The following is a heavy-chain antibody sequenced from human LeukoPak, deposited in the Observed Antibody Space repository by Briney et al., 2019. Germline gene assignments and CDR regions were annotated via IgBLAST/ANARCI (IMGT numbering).Heavy chain of an antibody. CDR1: GGSISSGSYY. D-gene: IGHD5-12*01. V-gene: IGHV4-61*02. CDR3: ARSAVIVATNPYYYYGMDV. J-gene: IGHJ6*02. Sequence: SETLSLTCTVSGGSISSGSYYWSWIRQPAGKGLEWIGRIYTSGSTNYNPSLKSRVTISVDTSKNQFSLKLSSVTAADTAVYYCARSAVIVATNPYYYYGMDVWGQGTTVTVSS. CDR2: IYTSGST.